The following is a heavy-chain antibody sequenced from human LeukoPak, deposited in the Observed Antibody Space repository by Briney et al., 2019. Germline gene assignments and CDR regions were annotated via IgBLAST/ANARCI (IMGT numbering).Heavy chain of an antibody. V-gene: IGHV3-11*01. J-gene: IGHJ4*02. D-gene: IGHD2-15*01. CDR1: GFTFSDYY. Sequence: GGSLRLSCAASGFTFSDYYMSWTRQAPGKGLEWVSYITGSGTTKYYADSVKGRFTISRDNTKNSLYLQMNNLRVEDTAVYYCAREVVSIPSYFESWGQGTLVTVSS. CDR2: ITGSGTTK. CDR3: AREVVSIPSYFES.